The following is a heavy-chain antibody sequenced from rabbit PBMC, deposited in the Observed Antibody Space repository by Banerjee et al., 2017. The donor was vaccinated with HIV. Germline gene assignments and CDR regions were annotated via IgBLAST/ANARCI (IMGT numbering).Heavy chain of an antibody. CDR3: ARAPYAYYTGDAYASFNL. Sequence: QQLVESEGGLVKPGASLTLTCTASGFSFSSDYYMCWVRQAPGKGLEWIGCIYAGSGGSTYDASWAKGRFTISKTSSTTVTLQMTSLTAADTATYFCARAPYAYYTGDAYASFNLWGPGTLVTVS. D-gene: IGHD6-1*01. CDR2: IYAGSGGST. V-gene: IGHV1S40*01. CDR1: GFSFSSDYY. J-gene: IGHJ4*01.